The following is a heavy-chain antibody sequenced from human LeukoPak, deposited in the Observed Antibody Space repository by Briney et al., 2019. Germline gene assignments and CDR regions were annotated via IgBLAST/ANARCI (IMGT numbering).Heavy chain of an antibody. CDR1: GGSFSGYY. V-gene: IGHV4-34*01. J-gene: IGHJ5*02. Sequence: SETLSLTCAVYGGSFSGYYWSWIRQPPGKGLEWIGEINHSGSTNYNPSLKSRVTISVDTSKNQFSLKLSSVTAADTAVYYCARSRIQLWSLSGARKWFDPWGQGTLVTVSS. CDR3: ARSRIQLWSLSGARKWFDP. CDR2: INHSGST. D-gene: IGHD5-18*01.